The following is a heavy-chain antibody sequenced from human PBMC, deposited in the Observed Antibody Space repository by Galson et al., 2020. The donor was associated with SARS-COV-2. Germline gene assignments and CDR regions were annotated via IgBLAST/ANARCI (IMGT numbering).Heavy chain of an antibody. CDR2: TNPNSGGT. V-gene: IGHV1-2*02. J-gene: IGHJ3*02. D-gene: IGHD3-22*01. Sequence: ASVKVSCKAFGYRFTYYYIHWVRQAPGQGLEWMGCTNPNSGGTNYAQKFQGRVSMTRDTSISTAYMVLSRLRSDDTAVYSCARGYYDSNATGGDIWGQGTMVTVSS. CDR3: ARGYYDSNATGGDI. CDR1: GYRFTYYY.